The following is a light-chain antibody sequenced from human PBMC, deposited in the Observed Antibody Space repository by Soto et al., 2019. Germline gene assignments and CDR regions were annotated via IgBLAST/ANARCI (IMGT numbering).Light chain of an antibody. CDR2: GTS. J-gene: IGKJ2*01. Sequence: IVMTQSPATLSVSPGERVTLSCRASQSFISNVAWYQHKPGQPPRLLIHGTSVRATGIPARFSGSGSGTQFSLTITSLQSEDFAVYYCHQYSEWPHTFGQGTTLEIK. CDR1: QSFISN. V-gene: IGKV3D-15*01. CDR3: HQYSEWPHT.